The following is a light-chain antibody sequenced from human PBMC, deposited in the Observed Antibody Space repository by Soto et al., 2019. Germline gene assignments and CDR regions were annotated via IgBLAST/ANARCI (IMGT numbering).Light chain of an antibody. CDR2: GAS. CDR3: QQYLTSPKT. V-gene: IGKV3-20*01. CDR1: QSVPSTY. Sequence: VLSQSPAILSLSPGERATLSCRASQSVPSTYFAWYQQKAGQPPRLLISGASRRAPGIPERFSGSGSGTDFTLTISRLEPEDFAVYYCQQYLTSPKTFGQGTRWIS. J-gene: IGKJ1*01.